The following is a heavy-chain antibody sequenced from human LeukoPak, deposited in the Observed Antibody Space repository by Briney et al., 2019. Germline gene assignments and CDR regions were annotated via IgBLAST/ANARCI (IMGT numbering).Heavy chain of an antibody. CDR2: TSDRGDYT. Sequence: GGSLRLSCAASGFTFTSYSMSWVRQAPGKGLEWVSGTSDRGDYTYFADSVKGRFTISRDSSKNTLFLQMNSLRAEDTALYFCARKAQYNGHYPLDYWGQGTLVTVSS. CDR1: GFTFTSYS. J-gene: IGHJ4*02. D-gene: IGHD1-7*01. V-gene: IGHV3-23*01. CDR3: ARKAQYNGHYPLDY.